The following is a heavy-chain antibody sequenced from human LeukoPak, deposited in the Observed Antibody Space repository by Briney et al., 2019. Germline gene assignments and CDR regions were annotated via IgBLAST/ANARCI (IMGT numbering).Heavy chain of an antibody. CDR2: INSDGSST. CDR1: GFTFSSYW. D-gene: IGHD3-3*01. CDR3: ARDWRPYYDFWSGYYGIDY. V-gene: IGHV3-74*01. Sequence: GGSLRLSCAASGFTFSSYWMHWVRRAPGKGLVWVSRINSDGSSTSYADSVKGRFTISRDNAKNTLYLQMNSLRAEDTAVYYCARDWRPYYDFWSGYYGIDYWGQGTLVTVSP. J-gene: IGHJ4*02.